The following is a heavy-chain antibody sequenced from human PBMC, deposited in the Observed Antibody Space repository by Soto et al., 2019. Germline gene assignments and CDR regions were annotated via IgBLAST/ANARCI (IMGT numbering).Heavy chain of an antibody. D-gene: IGHD3-10*01. J-gene: IGHJ5*02. CDR3: AIYKYYSPFDP. CDR2: IYYSGST. Sequence: SETLSLTCTVSGGXISSGGYYWSWIRQHPGKGLEWIGYIYYSGSTYYNPSLKSRVTISVDTSKNQFSLKLSSVTAADTAVYYCAIYKYYSPFDPWGQGTLVTVSS. V-gene: IGHV4-31*03. CDR1: GGXISSGGYY.